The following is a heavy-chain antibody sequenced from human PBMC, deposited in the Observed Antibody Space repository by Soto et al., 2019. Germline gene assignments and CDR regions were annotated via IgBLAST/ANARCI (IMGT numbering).Heavy chain of an antibody. CDR2: TIPALGKT. Sequence: ASVKVSCKTSGDNFRKNVFTWVRQAPGQGLEWMGGTIPALGKTHYIEKFQGRVTITVDDATRTVYMEVRDLTSEDTAIYYCARGPFRPSAMDVWGQGTTVTVSS. CDR1: GDNFRKNV. V-gene: IGHV1-69*10. CDR3: ARGPFRPSAMDV. J-gene: IGHJ6*02. D-gene: IGHD3-10*01.